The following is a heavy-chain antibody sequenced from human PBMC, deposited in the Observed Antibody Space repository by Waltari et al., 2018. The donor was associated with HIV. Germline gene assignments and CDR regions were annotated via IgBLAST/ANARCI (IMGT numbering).Heavy chain of an antibody. CDR1: GFTFSSYA. CDR3: AKDGSLERYMPYGMDV. V-gene: IGHV3-23*01. CDR2: ISGSGGRT. J-gene: IGHJ6*02. Sequence: EVQLLESGGGLVQPGGSLRLSCAASGFTFSSYAMSWVRQAPGKVLEWVSAISGSGGRTYYADSVKGRFTISRDNSKNTLYLQMNSLRAEDTAVYYCAKDGSLERYMPYGMDVWGQGTTVTVSS. D-gene: IGHD2-8*01.